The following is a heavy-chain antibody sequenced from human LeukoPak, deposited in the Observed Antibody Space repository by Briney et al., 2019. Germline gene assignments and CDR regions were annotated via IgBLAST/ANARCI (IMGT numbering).Heavy chain of an antibody. CDR1: GFTFSSYA. D-gene: IGHD2-8*01. Sequence: GGSLRLSCAASGFTFSSYAMHWVRQAPGKGLEWVAVISYDGSNKYYADSVKGRFTISRDNSKNTLYLQMNSLRTEDTALYYCARDTAWYTTQYYIDVWGKGTTVSVSS. CDR2: ISYDGSNK. CDR3: ARDTAWYTTQYYIDV. J-gene: IGHJ6*03. V-gene: IGHV3-30-3*01.